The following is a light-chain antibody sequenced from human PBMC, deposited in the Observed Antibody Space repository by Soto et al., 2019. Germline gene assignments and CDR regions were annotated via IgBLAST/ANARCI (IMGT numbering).Light chain of an antibody. V-gene: IGLV2-8*01. CDR2: EVS. CDR1: SSDVGGYNY. CDR3: SSYTDSNNYV. J-gene: IGLJ1*01. Sequence: QSALTQPPSASGSPGQSVTISCTGTSSDVGGYNYVSWYQQYPGKAPKLMIYEVSKRPSGVPDRFSGSKSGITASLTVSGLQTEDEADYYCSSYTDSNNYVFGPGTKLTVL.